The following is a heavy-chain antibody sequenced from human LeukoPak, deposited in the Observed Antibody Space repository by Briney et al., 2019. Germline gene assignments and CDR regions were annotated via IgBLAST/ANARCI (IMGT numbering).Heavy chain of an antibody. J-gene: IGHJ4*02. CDR1: GFTFSSYA. D-gene: IGHD1-26*01. Sequence: GGSLRLSCAASGFTFSSYAMNWVRQAPGKGLEWLSGIHDSGATTNYADSVRGRFTISRDNAKNSLYLQMNSLRAEDTAVYYCAREPGSGGSFDYWGQGTLVTVSS. V-gene: IGHV3-23*01. CDR2: IHDSGATT. CDR3: AREPGSGGSFDY.